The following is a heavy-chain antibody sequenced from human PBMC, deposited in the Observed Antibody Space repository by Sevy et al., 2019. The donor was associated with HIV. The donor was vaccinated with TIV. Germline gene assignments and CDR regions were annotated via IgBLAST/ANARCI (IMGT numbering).Heavy chain of an antibody. CDR2: IYYSGST. CDR1: GGSISSSSYY. D-gene: IGHD4-17*01. V-gene: IGHV4-39*01. CDR3: ARHWATVTKAYYFDY. Sequence: SETLSLTCTVSGGSISSSSYYWGWIRQPPGKGLEWIGRIYYSGSTYYNPSLKSRVTISVDTSKNQFSLKLSSVTAADTAVYYCARHWATVTKAYYFDYWGQGTLVTVSS. J-gene: IGHJ4*02.